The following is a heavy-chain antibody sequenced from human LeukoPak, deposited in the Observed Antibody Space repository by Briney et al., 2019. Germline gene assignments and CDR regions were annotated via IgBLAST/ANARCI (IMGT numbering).Heavy chain of an antibody. CDR1: GASITTYY. V-gene: IGHV4-59*08. Sequence: SETLSLTCTVSGASITTYYWSWIRQPPGKGLEWIGYIYYSGSTNYNPSLKSRVTISVDTSKKQFSLKLTSMTAADTAVYYCARQFYYDSESYYADYWGQGILVTVSS. CDR2: IYYSGST. J-gene: IGHJ4*02. CDR3: ARQFYYDSESYYADY. D-gene: IGHD3-22*01.